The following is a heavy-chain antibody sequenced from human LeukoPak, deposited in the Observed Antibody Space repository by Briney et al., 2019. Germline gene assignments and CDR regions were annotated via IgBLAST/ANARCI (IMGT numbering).Heavy chain of an antibody. V-gene: IGHV1-3*01. CDR3: ARLASSSWPLYYYYGMDV. CDR2: INAGNGNT. D-gene: IGHD6-13*01. Sequence: ASVKVSCKASGYTFTSYAMHWVRQAPGQRLEWMGWINAGNGNTKYSQKFQGRVTMTRSTSISTAYMELSSLRSEDTAVYYCARLASSSWPLYYYYGMDVWGQGTTVTVSS. J-gene: IGHJ6*02. CDR1: GYTFTSYA.